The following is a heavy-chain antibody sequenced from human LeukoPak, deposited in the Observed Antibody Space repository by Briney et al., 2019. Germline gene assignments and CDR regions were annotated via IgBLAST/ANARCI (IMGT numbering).Heavy chain of an antibody. Sequence: SETLSLTCTVSGGSISSGDYYWSWIRQPPGKGLEWIGYIYYSGSPYYTPSLKSRVTISVDTSKSQYSRKLSSVTAADTAVYYCARAHYYGSGSYYPPDYWGQGTLVTVSS. CDR2: IYYSGSP. CDR3: ARAHYYGSGSYYPPDY. CDR1: GGSISSGDYY. J-gene: IGHJ4*02. V-gene: IGHV4-30-4*08. D-gene: IGHD3-10*01.